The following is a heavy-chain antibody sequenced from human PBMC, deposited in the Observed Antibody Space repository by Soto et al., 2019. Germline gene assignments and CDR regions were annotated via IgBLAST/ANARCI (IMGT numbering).Heavy chain of an antibody. CDR3: ARGLQDTEAWFRP. V-gene: IGHV1-18*01. Sequence: ASVQVSCMCSGYTFSNYGITWVRQAPGQPLEWLGWISLYSDGTHYAQKLQGRVSMTIDTSTTTDDMELRRLRSDDTAGYYLARGLQDTEAWFRPWGQGTLVTVSS. J-gene: IGHJ5*01. D-gene: IGHD2-15*01. CDR1: GYTFSNYG. CDR2: ISLYSDGT.